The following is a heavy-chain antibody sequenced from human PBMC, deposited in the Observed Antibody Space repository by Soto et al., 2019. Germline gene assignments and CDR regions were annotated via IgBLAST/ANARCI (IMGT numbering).Heavy chain of an antibody. D-gene: IGHD3-3*01. CDR2: IYHIGST. J-gene: IGHJ6*02. CDR1: GASINSANW. Sequence: QVLMEESGPGLVKPSGTLFLTCTVSGASINSANWWVWVRQPPGKGLEWIGEIYHIGSTTYNPSLKSRATISVDKSKNPFSLKVTSVTAADTGVYYCAKRYDFWSGRWYGLGVWGQGTTVTVSS. CDR3: AKRYDFWSGRWYGLGV. V-gene: IGHV4-4*02.